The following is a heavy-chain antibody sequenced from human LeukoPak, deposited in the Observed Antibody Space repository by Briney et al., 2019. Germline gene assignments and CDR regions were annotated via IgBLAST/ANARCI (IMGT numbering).Heavy chain of an antibody. CDR2: IYTGGGR. V-gene: IGHV3-53*01. D-gene: IGHD3-10*01. Sequence: GGSLRLSCVASGFTVSSYYMNWVRQAPGKELEWVSVIYTGGGRYYADFVKGRFTISRDNSKNTLYLQMNSLRAEDTAVYYCAKNGHGSGSYYPRTKYYFDYWGQGTLVTVSS. J-gene: IGHJ4*02. CDR1: GFTVSSYY. CDR3: AKNGHGSGSYYPRTKYYFDY.